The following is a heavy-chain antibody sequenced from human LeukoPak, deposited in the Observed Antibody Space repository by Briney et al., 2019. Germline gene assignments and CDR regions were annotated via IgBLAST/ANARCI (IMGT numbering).Heavy chain of an antibody. Sequence: ETLSLTCSVSGGSISTTNHFWGWIRQPPGKGLEWVSVIYSGGATFYADPVKGRFTISRDNSKNTLYLQMNSLRADDTAMYFCARGVSSWYKDPFDYWGQGTLVTVSS. D-gene: IGHD6-13*01. CDR1: GGSISTTNHF. CDR3: ARGVSSWYKDPFDY. J-gene: IGHJ4*02. V-gene: IGHV3-66*01. CDR2: IYSGGAT.